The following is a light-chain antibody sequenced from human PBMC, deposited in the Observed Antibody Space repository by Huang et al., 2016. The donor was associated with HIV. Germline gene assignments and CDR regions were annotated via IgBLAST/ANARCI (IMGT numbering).Light chain of an antibody. CDR2: WAS. J-gene: IGKJ1*01. CDR1: QSVLFSSNNNNY. CDR3: QQYYTTPWT. V-gene: IGKV4-1*01. Sequence: DIVMTQSPDSLAVSLGERATINCKSSQSVLFSSNNNNYLAWYKQKPGQPPKLLIYWASTRESGVPDRFRGSGSATDFTLTISGLQAEDVAVYYCQQYYTTPWTFGQGTKVEVK.